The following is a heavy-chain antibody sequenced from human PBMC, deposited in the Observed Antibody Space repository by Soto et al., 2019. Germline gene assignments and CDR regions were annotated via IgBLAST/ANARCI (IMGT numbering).Heavy chain of an antibody. V-gene: IGHV3-74*01. Sequence: PGGSLRLSCAASGFTFSNYWMHWVRQAPGKGLVWVSRINSDGSSTSYADSVKGRFTIYRDNAMKTLYLQMNSLRAEETDVYYCVPHTGVVVVTTCGQGTLVTVSS. CDR3: VPHTGVVVVTT. CDR1: GFTFSNYW. D-gene: IGHD2-15*01. CDR2: INSDGSST. J-gene: IGHJ5*02.